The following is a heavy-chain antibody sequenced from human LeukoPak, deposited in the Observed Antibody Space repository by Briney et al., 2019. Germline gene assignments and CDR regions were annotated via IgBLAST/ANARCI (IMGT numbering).Heavy chain of an antibody. V-gene: IGHV4-59*01. CDR1: GGSFSGYY. CDR3: ARGGRYYDILTGYSARLYYFDY. J-gene: IGHJ4*02. Sequence: PSETLSLTCAVYGGSFSGYYWSWIRQPPGKGLEWIGYIYYSGSTNYNPSLKSRVTISVDTSKNQFSLKLSSVTAADTAVYYCARGGRYYDILTGYSARLYYFDYWGQGTLVTVSS. D-gene: IGHD3-9*01. CDR2: IYYSGST.